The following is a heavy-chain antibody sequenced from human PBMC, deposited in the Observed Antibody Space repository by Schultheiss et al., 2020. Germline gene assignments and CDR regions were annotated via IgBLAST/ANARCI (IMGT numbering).Heavy chain of an antibody. Sequence: GGSLRLSCAASGFTFDDYAMHWVRQAPGKGLEWVSAISGSGGSTYYADSVKGRFTISRDNAKNSLYLQMNSLRAEDTAVYYCARDGSVVASRVFGDGMDVWGQGTTVTVSS. D-gene: IGHD3-10*01. J-gene: IGHJ6*02. CDR2: ISGSGGST. V-gene: IGHV3-23*01. CDR3: ARDGSVVASRVFGDGMDV. CDR1: GFTFDDYA.